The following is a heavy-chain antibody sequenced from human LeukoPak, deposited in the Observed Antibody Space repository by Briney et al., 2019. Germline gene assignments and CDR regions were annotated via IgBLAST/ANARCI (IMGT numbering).Heavy chain of an antibody. CDR1: GFTFSSYA. D-gene: IGHD5-18*01. J-gene: IGHJ6*02. Sequence: GGSLRLSCAASGFTFSSYAMSWVRQAPGKGLEWVSAISGSGDSTYYADSVKGRFTISRDDSKNTLYLQMNSLRAEDTAVYYCAKDPPATQLWVQGSYGMDVWGQGTTVTVSS. CDR2: ISGSGDST. CDR3: AKDPPATQLWVQGSYGMDV. V-gene: IGHV3-23*01.